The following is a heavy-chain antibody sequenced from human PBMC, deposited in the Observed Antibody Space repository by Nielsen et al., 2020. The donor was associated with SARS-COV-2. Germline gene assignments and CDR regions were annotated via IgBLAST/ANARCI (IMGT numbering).Heavy chain of an antibody. CDR2: IYYSGST. CDR3: ASTFTGAAAGTWWFDP. J-gene: IGHJ5*02. D-gene: IGHD6-13*01. Sequence: SETLSLTCTVSGGSISSYYRSWIRQPPGKGLEWIGYIYYSGSTNYNPSLKSRVTISVDTSKNQFSLKLSSVTAADTAVYYCASTFTGAAAGTWWFDPWGQGTLVTVSS. V-gene: IGHV4-59*01. CDR1: GGSISSYY.